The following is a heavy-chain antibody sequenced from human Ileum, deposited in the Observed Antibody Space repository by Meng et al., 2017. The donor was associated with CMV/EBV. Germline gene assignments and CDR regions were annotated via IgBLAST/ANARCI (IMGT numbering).Heavy chain of an antibody. Sequence: SGYTFSSFGISWVRQAPGQGLEWMGWSSSYNGNTNYAQNFQGRVIMTRDTSTSTSYMELRSLRSDDTAVYYCARRNCDSTTCYIDYWGQGTLVTVSS. CDR1: GYTFSSFG. CDR2: SSSYNGNT. V-gene: IGHV1-18*01. CDR3: ARRNCDSTTCYIDY. D-gene: IGHD6-13*01. J-gene: IGHJ4*02.